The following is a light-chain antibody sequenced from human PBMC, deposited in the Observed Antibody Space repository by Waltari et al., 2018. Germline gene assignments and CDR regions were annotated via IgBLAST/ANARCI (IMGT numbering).Light chain of an antibody. V-gene: IGLV3-25*03. CDR3: LSAYSGGSQGV. Sequence: SYELTQPPSVSVSPGQTAKIPCSGDALPKQYTYWYQQKPGQAPRLVIYKDTERPSGIPERFSGSSSGTTVTLTISGVQAEDEADYYCLSAYSGGSQGVFGGGTKLTVL. J-gene: IGLJ2*01. CDR1: ALPKQY. CDR2: KDT.